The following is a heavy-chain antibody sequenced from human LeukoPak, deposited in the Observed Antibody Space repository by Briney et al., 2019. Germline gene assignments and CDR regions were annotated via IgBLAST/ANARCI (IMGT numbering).Heavy chain of an antibody. Sequence: SETLSLTCTVSGGSISNGNYYWSWIRQPAGKGLEWIGRIYTTGSTNYNSSLKSRVTISVDTSKNQFSLTLTSVTAADTAVYYCARAGIVGANNAFDIWGQGTMVTVSS. J-gene: IGHJ3*02. V-gene: IGHV4-61*02. CDR2: IYTTGST. CDR1: GGSISNGNYY. CDR3: ARAGIVGANNAFDI. D-gene: IGHD1-26*01.